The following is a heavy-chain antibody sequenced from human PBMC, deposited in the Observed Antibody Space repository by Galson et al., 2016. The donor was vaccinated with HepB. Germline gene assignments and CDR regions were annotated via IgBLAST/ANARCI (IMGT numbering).Heavy chain of an antibody. CDR1: GFTFSNYA. Sequence: SLRLSCAASGFTFSNYAMSWVRQAPGKGLEWVSTISDSGDSTYHADSVKGRFTISRDSSKNTLYLQMNSLRAEDTAVYYCAKGKIGGASWGQGTLVIVSS. CDR3: AKGKIGGAS. J-gene: IGHJ4*02. V-gene: IGHV3-23*01. D-gene: IGHD1-26*01. CDR2: ISDSGDST.